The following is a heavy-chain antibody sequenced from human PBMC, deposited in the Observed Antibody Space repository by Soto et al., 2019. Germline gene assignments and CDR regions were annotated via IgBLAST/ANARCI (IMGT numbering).Heavy chain of an antibody. V-gene: IGHV3-33*01. CDR1: GFTFSSYG. J-gene: IGHJ4*02. Sequence: QVQLVESGGGVVQPGRSLRLCCAASGFTFSSYGMHWVRQAPGKGLEWVAVIWYDGSNKYYADSVKGRFTISRDNSKNTLYLQMNSLRAEDTAVYYCARTNGRFDYWGQGTLVTVSS. CDR2: IWYDGSNK. CDR3: ARTNGRFDY. D-gene: IGHD2-15*01.